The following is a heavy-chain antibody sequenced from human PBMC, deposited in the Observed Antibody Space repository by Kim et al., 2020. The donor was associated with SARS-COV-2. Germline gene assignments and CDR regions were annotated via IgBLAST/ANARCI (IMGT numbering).Heavy chain of an antibody. CDR3: AKDKGSVAGRRAFDI. CDR1: GFTFDDYA. D-gene: IGHD6-19*01. Sequence: GGSLRLSCAASGFTFDDYAMHWVRQAPGKGLEWVSGISWNSGSIGYADSVKGRFTISRDNAKNSLYLQMNSLRAEDTALYYCAKDKGSVAGRRAFDIWG. V-gene: IGHV3-9*01. J-gene: IGHJ3*02. CDR2: ISWNSGSI.